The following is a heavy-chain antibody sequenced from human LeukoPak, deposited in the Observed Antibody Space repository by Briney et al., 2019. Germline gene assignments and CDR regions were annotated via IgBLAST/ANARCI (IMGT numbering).Heavy chain of an antibody. CDR2: IWYDGSNK. J-gene: IGHJ6*02. CDR1: GFTFSSYG. Sequence: PGGSLRLSCAASGFTFSSYGMHWVRQASGKGLEWVAVIWYDGSNKYYADSVKGRFTISRDNSKNTLYLQMNSLRAEDTAVYYCARELMGIAAAGTVYYYGMDVWGQGTTVTVSS. D-gene: IGHD6-13*01. V-gene: IGHV3-33*01. CDR3: ARELMGIAAAGTVYYYGMDV.